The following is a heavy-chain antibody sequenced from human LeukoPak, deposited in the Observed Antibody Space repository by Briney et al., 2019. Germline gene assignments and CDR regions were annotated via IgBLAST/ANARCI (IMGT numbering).Heavy chain of an antibody. D-gene: IGHD2-2*01. CDR2: ISAYNGNT. V-gene: IGHV1-18*01. Sequence: ASVKVSCKASGYTFTSYGISWVRQAPGQGLGWMGWISAYNGNTNYAQKLQGRVTMTTDTSTSTAYMELRSLRSDDTAVYYCARVLGNIVVVPAASLWFDPWGQGTLVTVSP. CDR1: GYTFTSYG. J-gene: IGHJ5*02. CDR3: ARVLGNIVVVPAASLWFDP.